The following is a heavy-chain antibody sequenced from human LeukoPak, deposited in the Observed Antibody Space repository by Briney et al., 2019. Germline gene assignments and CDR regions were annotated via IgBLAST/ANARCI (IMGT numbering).Heavy chain of an antibody. J-gene: IGHJ4*02. CDR2: IYYSGNT. Sequence: SETLSLTCTVSGGSVSSGTYYWSWIRQPPGKGLEWIGYIYYSGNTNYNPSLKSRVTISVDTSKNQFSLKLTSVTAADTAVYYCARDRGVLSYWGQGTLVTVSS. D-gene: IGHD3-10*01. V-gene: IGHV4-61*01. CDR3: ARDRGVLSY. CDR1: GGSVSSGTYY.